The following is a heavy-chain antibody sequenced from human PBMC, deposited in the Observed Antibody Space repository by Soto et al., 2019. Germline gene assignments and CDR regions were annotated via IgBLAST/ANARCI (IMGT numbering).Heavy chain of an antibody. Sequence: PSETLSLTCPVSGGSVSSGSYYWSWIRQPPGKGLEWIGYIYYSGSTNYNPSLKSRVTISVDTSKNQFSLKLSSVTAADTAVYYCVSSNWFDPWGQGTLVTVS. V-gene: IGHV4-61*01. J-gene: IGHJ5*02. CDR2: IYYSGST. CDR3: VSSNWFDP. CDR1: GGSVSSGSYY.